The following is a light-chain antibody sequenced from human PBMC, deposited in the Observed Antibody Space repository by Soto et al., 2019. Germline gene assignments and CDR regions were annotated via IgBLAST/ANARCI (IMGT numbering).Light chain of an antibody. J-gene: IGKJ1*01. CDR1: QSVSSSY. Sequence: EIVLTQSPGTLSLSPGEGATLSCRASQSVSSSYLAWYQQKPSQAPRLLIYGASSRATGIPDRFSGSGSGTDFTLTISRLEPEDFAVYYCQQYGSSQWTFGQGTKVDIK. CDR3: QQYGSSQWT. CDR2: GAS. V-gene: IGKV3-20*01.